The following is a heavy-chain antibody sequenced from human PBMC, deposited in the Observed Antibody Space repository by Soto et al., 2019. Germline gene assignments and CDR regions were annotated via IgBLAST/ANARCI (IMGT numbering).Heavy chain of an antibody. J-gene: IGHJ4*02. V-gene: IGHV3-15*01. CDR2: IKSKTDGGTT. CDR1: GFTFSNAW. Sequence: EVQLVESGGGLVKPGGSLRLSCAASGFTFSNAWMSWVRQAPGKGLEWVGRIKSKTDGGTTDYAAPVKGRFTISRDDSKNSLYLQMNSLKTEDTAVYYCARGYSYGYEGYFDYWGQGTLVTVSS. CDR3: ARGYSYGYEGYFDY. D-gene: IGHD5-18*01.